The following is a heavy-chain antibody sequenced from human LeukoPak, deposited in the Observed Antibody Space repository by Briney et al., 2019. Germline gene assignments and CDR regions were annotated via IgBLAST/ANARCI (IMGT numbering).Heavy chain of an antibody. CDR2: VDPEDGET. Sequence: ASVKVSCKASGYTFTDYYMHWVQQAPGIGLEWMGRVDPEDGETIYAEKFQGRVTITADTSTDTAYMELSSLRSEDTAVYYCATVGYCSSTSCYGEGDYWGQGTLVTVSS. D-gene: IGHD2-2*01. V-gene: IGHV1-69-2*01. CDR1: GYTFTDYY. CDR3: ATVGYCSSTSCYGEGDY. J-gene: IGHJ4*02.